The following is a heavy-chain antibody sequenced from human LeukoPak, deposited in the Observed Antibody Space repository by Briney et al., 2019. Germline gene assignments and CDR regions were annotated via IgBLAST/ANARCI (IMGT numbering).Heavy chain of an antibody. CDR3: ARDGGGYRFYNWFDP. V-gene: IGHV3-48*01. CDR1: GFIFSSYS. D-gene: IGHD5-12*01. CDR2: ISSISSTI. Sequence: GGSLRLSCAASGFIFSSYSMNWVRQAPGKGLEWVSYISSISSTIYYADSVKGRFTISRDNAKNSLYLQMNSLRAEDTAVYYCARDGGGYRFYNWFDPWGQGTLVTVSS. J-gene: IGHJ5*02.